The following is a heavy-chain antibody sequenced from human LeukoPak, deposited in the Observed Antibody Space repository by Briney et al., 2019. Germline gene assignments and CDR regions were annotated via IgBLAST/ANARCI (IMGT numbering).Heavy chain of an antibody. J-gene: IGHJ3*02. D-gene: IGHD3-10*01. CDR3: ARVGILWFGDSSGAFDI. V-gene: IGHV4-59*01. CDR1: GGSIRSYF. Sequence: KPSETPSLTCTVSGGSIRSYFLSWIREPPGEGLGGIGVIYYSGSTNYNPSLKSRVTISVDTSKNQFSLKLSSVTAADTAVYYCARVGILWFGDSSGAFDIWGQGTMVTVSS. CDR2: IYYSGST.